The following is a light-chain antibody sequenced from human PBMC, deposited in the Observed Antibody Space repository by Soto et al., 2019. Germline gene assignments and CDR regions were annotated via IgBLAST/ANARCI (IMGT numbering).Light chain of an antibody. CDR1: GSTIGSNT. V-gene: IGLV1-44*01. J-gene: IGLJ3*02. CDR3: STWDDSLDGWV. Sequence: QSVLTQPPSASGTPGQRVTISCSGGGSTIGSNTVNWYQQLPGTAPKVLIYGNNQRPSGVPDRFSGSKSGTSGSLAITGLQSEDEADYYCSTWDDSLDGWVFGGGTKVTVL. CDR2: GNN.